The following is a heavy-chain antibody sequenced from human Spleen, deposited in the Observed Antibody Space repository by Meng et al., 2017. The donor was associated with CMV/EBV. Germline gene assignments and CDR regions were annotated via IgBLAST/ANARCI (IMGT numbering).Heavy chain of an antibody. Sequence: GSGYSFTSYWIGWVRQMPGKGLEWMGIIYPGDSHTRYSPSFQGQVTMSADKSISTAYLQWSSLKASGTAIYYCAKMSRESAARPWDYWGQGTLVTVSS. CDR1: GYSFTSYW. CDR3: AKMSRESAARPWDY. J-gene: IGHJ4*02. CDR2: IYPGDSHT. V-gene: IGHV5-51*01. D-gene: IGHD6-6*01.